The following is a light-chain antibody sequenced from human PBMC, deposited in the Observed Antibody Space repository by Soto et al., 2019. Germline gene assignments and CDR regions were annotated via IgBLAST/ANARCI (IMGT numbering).Light chain of an antibody. CDR3: QQYGGSMT. CDR1: QSVSSTY. CDR2: GAS. V-gene: IGKV3-20*01. Sequence: EIVLTQSPGTLSLSPGDGATLSCRASQSVSSTYLAWYQQKPGQAPTLLIYGASNRATGIPDRFSGSGSGTDFTLTISRREPEDFAVYYCQQYGGSMTFGQGPRLEIE. J-gene: IGKJ5*01.